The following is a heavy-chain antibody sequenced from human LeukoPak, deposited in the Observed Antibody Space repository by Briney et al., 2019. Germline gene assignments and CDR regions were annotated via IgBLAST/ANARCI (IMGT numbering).Heavy chain of an antibody. Sequence: ETLSLTCTVSGGSISSSSYYWGWIRQPPGKGLEWIGSIYYSGSTYYNPSLKSRVTISVDTSKNQFSLKLSSVTAADTAVYYCARAPIVLSLWELLSPYYFDYWGQGTLVTVSS. V-gene: IGHV4-39*07. CDR2: IYYSGST. D-gene: IGHD1-26*01. CDR3: ARAPIVLSLWELLSPYYFDY. CDR1: GGSISSSSYY. J-gene: IGHJ4*02.